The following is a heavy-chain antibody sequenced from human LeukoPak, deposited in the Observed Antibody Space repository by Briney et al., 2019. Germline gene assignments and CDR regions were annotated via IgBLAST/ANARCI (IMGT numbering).Heavy chain of an antibody. Sequence: GGSLRLSCAASGFTFSNYGMNWIRQAPGKGLEWVSYMSASSDSMHYADSEKGRFTVSRDNAKNSLYLQMNSLRAEDTAVYYCAKSRIGSSGQADDWGQGTLVTVSS. CDR1: GFTFSNYG. CDR2: MSASSDSM. V-gene: IGHV3-48*04. J-gene: IGHJ4*02. CDR3: AKSRIGSSGQADD. D-gene: IGHD5-12*01.